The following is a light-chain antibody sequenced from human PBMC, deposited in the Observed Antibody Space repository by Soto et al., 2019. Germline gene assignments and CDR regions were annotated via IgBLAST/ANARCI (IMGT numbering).Light chain of an antibody. CDR1: QGIRDE. V-gene: IGKV1-6*01. Sequence: AIQMTQSPSSLSASVGDRVTISCRASQGIRDELGWYQQKPGKAPMLLIYAASSLQSGVPSRFRGSGSGTDFILTISSQQPEDFATYYCLQDYNYPWTFGQGTKVEIK. J-gene: IGKJ1*01. CDR3: LQDYNYPWT. CDR2: AAS.